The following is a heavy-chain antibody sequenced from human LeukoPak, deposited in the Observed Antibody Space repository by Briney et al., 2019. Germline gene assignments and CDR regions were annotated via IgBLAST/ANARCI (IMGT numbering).Heavy chain of an antibody. V-gene: IGHV3-23*01. CDR3: AREGGSDWSYYFDY. J-gene: IGHJ4*02. Sequence: GGSLRLSCAASGFTFSSYAMSWVRQAPGKGLEWVSAISGSSGSTYYADSVKGRFTISRDNAKKSLYLRMNSLRAEDTAVYYCAREGGSDWSYYFDYWGRGTLVTVSS. CDR2: ISGSSGST. D-gene: IGHD6-19*01. CDR1: GFTFSSYA.